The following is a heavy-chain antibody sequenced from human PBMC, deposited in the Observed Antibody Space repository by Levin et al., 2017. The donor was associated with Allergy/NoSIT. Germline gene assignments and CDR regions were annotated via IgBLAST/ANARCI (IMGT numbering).Heavy chain of an antibody. J-gene: IGHJ6*02. Sequence: ASVKVSCKASGGTFSSYAISWVRQAPGQGLEWMGGIIPIFGTANYAQKFQGRVTITADESTSTAYMELSSLRSEDTAVYYCARDPGKSSSFAYYYYYYGMDVWGQGTTVTVSS. CDR2: IIPIFGTA. CDR3: ARDPGKSSSFAYYYYYYGMDV. D-gene: IGHD6-6*01. V-gene: IGHV1-69*13. CDR1: GGTFSSYA.